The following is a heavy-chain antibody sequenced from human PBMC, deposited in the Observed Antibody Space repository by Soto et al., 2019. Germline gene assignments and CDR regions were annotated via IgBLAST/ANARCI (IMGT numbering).Heavy chain of an antibody. Sequence: GGSLRLSCAASGFTFSSYAMHWVRQAPGKGLEWVALISYDGSDKDYADYVKGRFTISRDNSRNTLFLQMNSLRAEDTAVYYCAKWNGGFDYWGQGTLVTVSS. J-gene: IGHJ4*02. V-gene: IGHV3-30-3*02. CDR2: ISYDGSDK. D-gene: IGHD3-16*01. CDR1: GFTFSSYA. CDR3: AKWNGGFDY.